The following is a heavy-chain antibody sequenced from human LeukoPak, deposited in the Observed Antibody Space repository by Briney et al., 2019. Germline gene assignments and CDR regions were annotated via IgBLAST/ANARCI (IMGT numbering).Heavy chain of an antibody. V-gene: IGHV3-33*08. CDR2: IWYDGSNK. CDR1: GFTVSGNY. D-gene: IGHD2-15*01. J-gene: IGHJ4*02. Sequence: GGSLRLSCAASGFTVSGNYMSWVRQAPGKGLEWVAVIWYDGSNKYYADSVKGRFTISRDNSKNTLYLQMNSLRAEDTAVYYCARFSSGGDYFDYWGQGTLVTVSS. CDR3: ARFSSGGDYFDY.